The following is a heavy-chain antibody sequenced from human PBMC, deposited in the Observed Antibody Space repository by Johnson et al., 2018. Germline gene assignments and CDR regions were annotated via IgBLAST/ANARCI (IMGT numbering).Heavy chain of an antibody. D-gene: IGHD1-1*01. CDR2: ISFDGSTQ. Sequence: VQLVESGGGVVQPGRSLRLSCAASGFTFRSYAMHWVRQAPGKGLEWLAVISFDGSTQDYADPVRGRFSISRDNSKNILSLQMNSLRPEDTAVYFGAKIHTTGFSLDAFDIWGQGTLVTVSS. CDR3: AKIHTTGFSLDAFDI. V-gene: IGHV3-30*18. J-gene: IGHJ3*02. CDR1: GFTFRSYA.